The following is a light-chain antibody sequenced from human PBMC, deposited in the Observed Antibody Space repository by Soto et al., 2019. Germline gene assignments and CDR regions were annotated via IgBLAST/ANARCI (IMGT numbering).Light chain of an antibody. Sequence: QSVLTQPASVSGSPGQSITLSCTGTSRDVGAYNCVSRFQQHPGKAPKLMIYDVSNRPSGVSNRFSGSKSGNTASLTISGLQAEDEAEYFCGSYTTSTTVVFGGGTKLTVL. V-gene: IGLV2-14*01. CDR3: GSYTTSTTVV. J-gene: IGLJ2*01. CDR1: SRDVGAYNC. CDR2: DVS.